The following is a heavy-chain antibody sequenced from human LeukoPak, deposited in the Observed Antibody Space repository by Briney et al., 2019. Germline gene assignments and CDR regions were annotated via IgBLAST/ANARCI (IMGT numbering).Heavy chain of an antibody. CDR3: ARSYYDSSGYYYGGYAFDI. V-gene: IGHV1-3*03. Sequence: ASVKVSCKASGYTFTSYAMHWVRQAPGQRLEWMGWINAGNGNTKYSQEFQGRVTITRDTSASTAYMELSSLRSEDMAVYYCARSYYDSSGYYYGGYAFDIWGQGTMVIVSS. CDR2: INAGNGNT. D-gene: IGHD3-22*01. J-gene: IGHJ3*02. CDR1: GYTFTSYA.